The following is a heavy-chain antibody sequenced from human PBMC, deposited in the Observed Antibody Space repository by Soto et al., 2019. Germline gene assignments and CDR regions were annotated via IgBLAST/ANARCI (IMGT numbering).Heavy chain of an antibody. J-gene: IGHJ6*02. V-gene: IGHV1-3*01. CDR3: ASPRTETYFYYYYYGMDV. D-gene: IGHD2-21*01. CDR2: INAGNGNT. Sequence: QVPLVQSGAEVKKPGASVKVSCKASGYTFTSYAMHWVRQAPGQRLEWMGWINAGNGNTKYSQKFQGRVTITRDTSASTAYMELSSLRSEDTAVYYCASPRTETYFYYYYYGMDVWGQGTTVTVSS. CDR1: GYTFTSYA.